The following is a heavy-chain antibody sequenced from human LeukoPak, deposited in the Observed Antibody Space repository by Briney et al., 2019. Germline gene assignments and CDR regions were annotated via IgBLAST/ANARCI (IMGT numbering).Heavy chain of an antibody. CDR2: MTSSSDYI. Sequence: GGSVRLSCTACGFTFSSYSMKGVREARGKGREGVSYMTSSSDYIYYADSVKGRFTISRDNAENSLHLQMNSLRAEDTAVYYCAREFKSGYGMWVWGQGTLVTVSS. CDR3: AREFKSGYGMWV. V-gene: IGHV3-21*01. D-gene: IGHD5-18*01. CDR1: GFTFSSYS. J-gene: IGHJ4*02.